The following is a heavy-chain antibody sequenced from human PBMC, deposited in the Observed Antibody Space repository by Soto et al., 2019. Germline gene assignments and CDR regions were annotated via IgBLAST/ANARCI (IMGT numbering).Heavy chain of an antibody. Sequence: QVQLVESGGGVVQPGRSLSLSCAASGFTFSSYGMHWVRQAPGRGLEWVAVISYDGSNKYYADSVKGRFTISRDNSKNKLYLQMNSLRAEDAAVYYCAKDDSGGTYYSYCGVDVWGQGTTVTVSS. CDR3: AKDDSGGTYYSYCGVDV. CDR1: GFTFSSYG. CDR2: ISYDGSNK. V-gene: IGHV3-30*18. J-gene: IGHJ6*02. D-gene: IGHD4-17*01.